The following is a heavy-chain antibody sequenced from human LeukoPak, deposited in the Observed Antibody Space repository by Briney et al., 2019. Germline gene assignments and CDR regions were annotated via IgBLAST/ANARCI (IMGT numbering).Heavy chain of an antibody. CDR2: INPNSGGT. CDR1: GYTFTSYG. D-gene: IGHD3-22*01. J-gene: IGHJ4*02. V-gene: IGHV1-2*02. Sequence: ASVKVSCKASGYTFTSYGISWVRQAPGQGLEWMGWINPNSGGTNYAQKFQGRVTMTRDTSISTAYMELSRLRSDDTAVYYCARDEVDYYDSSGYSPDYWGQGTLVTVSS. CDR3: ARDEVDYYDSSGYSPDY.